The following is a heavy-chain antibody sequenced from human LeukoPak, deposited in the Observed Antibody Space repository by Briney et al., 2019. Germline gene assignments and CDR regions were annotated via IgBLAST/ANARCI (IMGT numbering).Heavy chain of an antibody. CDR2: INPSGGST. Sequence: ASVKVSCKASGYXFTSYYIHWVRQAPGQGLEWMGIINPSGGSTSYAQKFQGRVTMTRDTSTSTVYMELSSLRSEDTAVYYCARDSAVCGGSCFLFDYWGQGTLVTVSS. CDR1: GYXFTSYY. J-gene: IGHJ4*02. CDR3: ARDSAVCGGSCFLFDY. D-gene: IGHD2-15*01. V-gene: IGHV1-46*01.